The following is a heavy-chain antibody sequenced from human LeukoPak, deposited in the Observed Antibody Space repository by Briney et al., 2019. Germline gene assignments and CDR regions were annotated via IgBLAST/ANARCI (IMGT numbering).Heavy chain of an antibody. CDR2: IKNDGSDK. D-gene: IGHD5-12*01. J-gene: IGHJ4*02. CDR1: GFSFSAAW. CDR3: VNLGYSD. V-gene: IGHV3-7*01. Sequence: GGSLRLSCEASGFSFSAAWMTWVRQASGKGLEWVATIKNDGSDKYYVDSVKGRFTLSRDNAKNSVYLQMNSLRVEDTAVYYCVNLGYSDGGQGTLVTVSS.